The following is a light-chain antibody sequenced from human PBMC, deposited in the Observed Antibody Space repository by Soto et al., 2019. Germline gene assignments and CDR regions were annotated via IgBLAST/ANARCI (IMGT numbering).Light chain of an antibody. V-gene: IGLV1-40*01. J-gene: IGLJ2*01. CDR3: QSSDSSRSGSV. Sequence: QSALTQPPSVSGAPGQRVTISCTGSSSNIGAGYDVHWYQQLPGTAPKLLIYGNSNRPSGVPDRFSGSKSGTSASLAITGVQAADDADYYCQSSDSSRSGSVFGGGTKLTVL. CDR2: GNS. CDR1: SSNIGAGYD.